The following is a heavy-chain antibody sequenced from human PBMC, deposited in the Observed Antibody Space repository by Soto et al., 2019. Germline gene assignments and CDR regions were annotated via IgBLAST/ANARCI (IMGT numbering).Heavy chain of an antibody. CDR3: ARVPHSSSWYHYFDY. D-gene: IGHD6-13*01. CDR2: IYHSGST. Sequence: SETLSLTCAVSGGSISSSNWWSWVRQPPGKGLEWIGEIYHSGSTNYNPSLKGRVTISVDKSKNQFSLKLSSVTAADTAVYYCARVPHSSSWYHYFDYWGQGTLVTVSS. V-gene: IGHV4-4*02. CDR1: GGSISSSNW. J-gene: IGHJ4*02.